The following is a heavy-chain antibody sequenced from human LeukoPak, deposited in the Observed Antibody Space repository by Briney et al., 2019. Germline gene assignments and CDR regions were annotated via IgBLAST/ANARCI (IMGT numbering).Heavy chain of an antibody. D-gene: IGHD5-18*01. Sequence: ASVKVSCKASGYTFTSYGISWVRQAPGQGLEWMGWISAYNGNTNYAQKFQGRVTITADESTSTAYMELSSLRSEDTAVYYCARGDSYGYQYRFDYWGQGTLVTVSS. CDR1: GYTFTSYG. CDR3: ARGDSYGYQYRFDY. CDR2: ISAYNGNT. V-gene: IGHV1-18*01. J-gene: IGHJ4*02.